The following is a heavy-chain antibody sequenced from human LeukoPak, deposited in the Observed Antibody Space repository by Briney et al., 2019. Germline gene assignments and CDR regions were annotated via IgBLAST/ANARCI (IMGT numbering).Heavy chain of an antibody. CDR2: INPNSGGT. V-gene: IGHV1-2*04. J-gene: IGHJ3*02. CDR1: GGTFSSYA. D-gene: IGHD2/OR15-2a*01. Sequence: ASVKVSCKASGGTFSSYAISWVRQAPGQGLEWMGWINPNSGGTNYAQKFQGWVTMTRDTSISTAYMELSRLRSDDTAVYYCALSSFDLDYAFDIWGQGTMVTVSS. CDR3: ALSSFDLDYAFDI.